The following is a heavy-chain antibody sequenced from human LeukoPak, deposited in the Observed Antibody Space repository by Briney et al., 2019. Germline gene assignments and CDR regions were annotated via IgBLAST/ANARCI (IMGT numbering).Heavy chain of an antibody. D-gene: IGHD3-16*01. CDR3: ARESGSYLWRSWLNP. V-gene: IGHV4-59*01. J-gene: IGHJ5*02. CDR1: GGSINSYY. Sequence: SETLSLTCTVSGGSINSYYWTWIRQPPGKGLEWIGNIYNSGNTDYNPSLKSRVTISVDTSKNQFSLKLNSVTAADTAVYYCARESGSYLWRSWLNPWGQGTLVTVSS. CDR2: IYNSGNT.